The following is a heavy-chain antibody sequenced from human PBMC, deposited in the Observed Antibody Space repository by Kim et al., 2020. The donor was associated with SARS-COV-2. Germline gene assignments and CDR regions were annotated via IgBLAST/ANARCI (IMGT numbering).Heavy chain of an antibody. D-gene: IGHD4-17*01. Sequence: DPGKGRFNISRDNCRNALYMEMNSLRREDTAVYYCAKEGGVNTAYFSAMDVWGQGTTVTVSS. CDR3: AKEGGVNTAYFSAMDV. V-gene: IGHV3-23*01. J-gene: IGHJ6*02.